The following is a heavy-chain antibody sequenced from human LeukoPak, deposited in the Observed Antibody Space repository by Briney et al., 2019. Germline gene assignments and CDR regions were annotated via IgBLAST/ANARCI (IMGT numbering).Heavy chain of an antibody. CDR1: GFTFSSYA. D-gene: IGHD4-17*01. Sequence: GGSLRLSCAASGFTFSSYATHWVRKAPGKGLEWVAVISYDGSNKYYADSVKGRFTISRDNSKNTLYLQMNSLRAEDTAVYYCARDYGAGYWGQGTLVTVSS. CDR2: ISYDGSNK. V-gene: IGHV3-30-3*01. J-gene: IGHJ4*02. CDR3: ARDYGAGY.